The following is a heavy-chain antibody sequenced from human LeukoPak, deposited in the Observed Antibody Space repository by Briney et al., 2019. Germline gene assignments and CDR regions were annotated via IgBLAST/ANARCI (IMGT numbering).Heavy chain of an antibody. CDR2: INRYGSEK. D-gene: IGHD6-13*01. J-gene: IGHJ4*02. CDR3: ARGGYSSSWFWNY. CDR1: GFTFSNYW. V-gene: IGHV3-7*01. Sequence: GGSVRLSCAASGFTFSNYWMTWVRQAPGKGLEWVANINRYGSEKYYVDSVKGRFTISRDNAKNSLYLQMNSLSAEDTAVYYCARGGYSSSWFWNYWGQGTLVIVSS.